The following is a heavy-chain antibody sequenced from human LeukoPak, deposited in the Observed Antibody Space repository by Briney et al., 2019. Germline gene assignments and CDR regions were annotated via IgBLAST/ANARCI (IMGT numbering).Heavy chain of an antibody. Sequence: AGGSLRLSCAASGFTFSNYYMHWVRQAPGKGLVWVSRVNEDGGSTNYADSVKGRFTISRDNAKNTLYLQMNSLRAEDTAVYYCARPPGYDSSGYYDLYYYYGMDVWGQGTTVTVSS. D-gene: IGHD3-22*01. CDR1: GFTFSNYY. J-gene: IGHJ6*02. CDR2: VNEDGGST. CDR3: ARPPGYDSSGYYDLYYYYGMDV. V-gene: IGHV3-74*01.